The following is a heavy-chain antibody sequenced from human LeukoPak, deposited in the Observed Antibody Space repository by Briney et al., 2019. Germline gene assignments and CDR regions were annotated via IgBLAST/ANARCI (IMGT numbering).Heavy chain of an antibody. CDR2: IYYSGST. CDR3: ASTKRGKYCSSTSCYIFDY. V-gene: IGHV4-30-4*01. J-gene: IGHJ4*02. CDR1: GGSISSGDYY. Sequence: SQTLSLTCTVSGGSISSGDYYWSWIRQPPGEGLEWIGYIYYSGSTYYNPSLKSRVTISVDTSKNQFSLKLSSVTAADTAVYYCASTKRGKYCSSTSCYIFDYWGQGTLVTVSS. D-gene: IGHD2-2*02.